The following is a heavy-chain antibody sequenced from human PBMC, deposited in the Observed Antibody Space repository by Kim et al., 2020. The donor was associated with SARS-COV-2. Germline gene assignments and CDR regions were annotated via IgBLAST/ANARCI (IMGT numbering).Heavy chain of an antibody. J-gene: IGHJ4*02. V-gene: IGHV4-31*03. Sequence: SETLSLTCTVSGGSISSGGYYWSWIRQHPGKGLEWIGYIYYSGSTYYNPSLKSRVTISVDTSKNQFSLKLSSVTAADTAVYYCARGPRGIVATAYFDYWGQGTLVTVSS. CDR3: ARGPRGIVATAYFDY. CDR1: GGSISSGGYY. D-gene: IGHD5-12*01. CDR2: IYYSGST.